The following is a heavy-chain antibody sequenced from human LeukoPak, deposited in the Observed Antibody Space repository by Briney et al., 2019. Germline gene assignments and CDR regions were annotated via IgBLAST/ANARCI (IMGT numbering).Heavy chain of an antibody. CDR1: GFTFDDYT. Sequence: PGGSLRLSCAASGFTFDDYTMHWVRQAPGKGLEWVSLISWDGGSTYYADSVKGRFTISRDNSKNSLYLQMNSLRTEDTALYYCAKASGSYLHHYYMDVWGKGTTVTVSS. V-gene: IGHV3-43*01. CDR2: ISWDGGST. J-gene: IGHJ6*03. CDR3: AKASGSYLHHYYMDV. D-gene: IGHD1-26*01.